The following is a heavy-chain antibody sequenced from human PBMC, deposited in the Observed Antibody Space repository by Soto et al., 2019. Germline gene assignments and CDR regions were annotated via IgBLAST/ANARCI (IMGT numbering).Heavy chain of an antibody. CDR1: GYTFTSYY. D-gene: IGHD2-2*01. CDR2: INPSGGST. J-gene: IGHJ4*02. Sequence: ASVKVSCKASGYTFTSYYMHWVRQAPGQGLEWMGIINPSGGSTSYAQKFQGRVTMTRDTSTSTVYMELSSLRSEDTAVYYCARGGCISTSCYALWYYFDYWGQGTLVTVSS. V-gene: IGHV1-46*01. CDR3: ARGGCISTSCYALWYYFDY.